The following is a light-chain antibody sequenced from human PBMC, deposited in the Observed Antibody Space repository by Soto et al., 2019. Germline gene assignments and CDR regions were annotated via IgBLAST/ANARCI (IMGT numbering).Light chain of an antibody. CDR1: QSVSSSY. Sequence: ESVLTQSPGTLSLSPGEKATLSCRASQSVSSSYLAWYQQKPGQAPRLLIYGASSRATGIPDRFSGSGSGTDFTLTVSRLELEDFEVYYCKQFGSSSWTFGKGTKVE. J-gene: IGKJ1*01. V-gene: IGKV3-20*01. CDR3: KQFGSSSWT. CDR2: GAS.